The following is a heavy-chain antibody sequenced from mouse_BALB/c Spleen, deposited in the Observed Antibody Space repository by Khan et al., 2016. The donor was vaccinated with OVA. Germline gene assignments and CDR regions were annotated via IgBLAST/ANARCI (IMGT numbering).Heavy chain of an antibody. Sequence: QVQLQQSGPGLVAPSQSLSITCTVSGFSLTSYGVHWVRQPPGKGLEWLGVIWTGGSTNYHSALLSRLSISKDNSKSQVFLKMNSLQTDDTAMYYCARYYGNYGWYFDVWGAGTTVTVSS. CDR3: ARYYGNYGWYFDV. J-gene: IGHJ1*01. CDR2: IWTGGST. CDR1: GFSLTSYG. V-gene: IGHV2-9*02. D-gene: IGHD2-1*01.